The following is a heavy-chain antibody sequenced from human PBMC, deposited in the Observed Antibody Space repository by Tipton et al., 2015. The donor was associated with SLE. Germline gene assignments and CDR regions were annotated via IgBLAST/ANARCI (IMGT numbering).Heavy chain of an antibody. CDR1: TGPLNSDLYC. D-gene: IGHD2-8*02. V-gene: IGHV4-39*01. Sequence: TLSLTCTVTTGPLNSDLYCGGWIRQPPGKGLERIGSVFHSGATHYNPSLKGRLAIFVETSKNQFSLRLNSVMASDTAVYYCARQVGVGKWYMDLWGRGTLVTVFS. CDR3: ARQVGVGKWYMDL. J-gene: IGHJ2*01. CDR2: VFHSGAT.